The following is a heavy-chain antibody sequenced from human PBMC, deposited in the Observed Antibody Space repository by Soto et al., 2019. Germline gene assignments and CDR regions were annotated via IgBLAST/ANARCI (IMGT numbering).Heavy chain of an antibody. Sequence: EVQLLESGGGLVQPGGSLRLSCAASGFTFSSYAMSWVRQAPGEGLEWVSAISGSGISTYYADSVKGRFTISRDNSKNTLYLQMNSLRAEDTAVYYCAKEYGYSSTWERIDYWGQGTLVTVSS. J-gene: IGHJ4*02. D-gene: IGHD6-13*01. CDR3: AKEYGYSSTWERIDY. CDR2: ISGSGIST. V-gene: IGHV3-23*01. CDR1: GFTFSSYA.